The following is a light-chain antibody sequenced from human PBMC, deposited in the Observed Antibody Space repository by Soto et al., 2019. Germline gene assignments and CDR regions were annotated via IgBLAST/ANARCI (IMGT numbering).Light chain of an antibody. CDR1: SXXXGGPNS. CDR3: CXYVGRYTFVL. V-gene: IGLV2-11*02. CDR2: DVT. J-gene: IGLJ2*01. Sequence: QSALTQPRSVSGSPGQSVTITCTGISXXXGGPNSVSWYQQYPGKAPRLIIYDVTQRPSGVPDRFSGSTSGNTASLTISGXXXXXXAXXXXCXYVGRYTFVLFGGGTKLTVL.